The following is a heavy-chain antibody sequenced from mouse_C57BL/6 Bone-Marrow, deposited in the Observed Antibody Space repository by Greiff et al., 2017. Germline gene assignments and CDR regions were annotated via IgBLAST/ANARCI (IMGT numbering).Heavy chain of an antibody. D-gene: IGHD1-1*01. J-gene: IGHJ1*03. CDR3: ARIPRLLLYYDV. CDR2: IDPSYSYP. V-gene: IGHV1-59*01. CDR1: GYTFTSYW. Sequence: QVQLQQPGAELVRPGPSVKLSCKASGYTFTSYWMHWVKQRPGKGLEWIGVIDPSYSYPNYKQKFKGKATLTVDKSSSTAYMKISSLTSEDSSVYYSARIPRLLLYYDVWGTEPTVSFSS.